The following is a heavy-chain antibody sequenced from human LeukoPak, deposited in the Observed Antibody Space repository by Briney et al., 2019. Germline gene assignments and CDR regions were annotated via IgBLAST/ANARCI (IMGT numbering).Heavy chain of an antibody. CDR3: ARDSAGTCSGAGCDPDDFDY. Sequence: GGSLRLSRAASGFTFSDYYMTWVRRAPGKGLEWISHISGRSTDTNYADSVKGRFTISRDNAKNSLYLQMNSLRVEDAAVYYCARDSAGTCSGAGCDPDDFDYWGQGTLVTVSS. J-gene: IGHJ4*02. D-gene: IGHD2-15*01. CDR2: ISGRSTDT. CDR1: GFTFSDYY. V-gene: IGHV3-11*06.